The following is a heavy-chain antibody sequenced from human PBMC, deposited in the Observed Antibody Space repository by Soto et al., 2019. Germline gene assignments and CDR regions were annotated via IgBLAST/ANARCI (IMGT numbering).Heavy chain of an antibody. J-gene: IGHJ5*02. D-gene: IGHD1-26*01. V-gene: IGHV1-69*13. CDR1: GGNFTNFG. CDR2: IIPLFGTT. Sequence: SVKVSCKASGGNFTNFGISWVRQAPGQGLEWMGGIIPLFGTTNYAHKFRGRVTVTADESTSTVYMELNSLRSEDTAMYYCARAHGTSWYNWFDPWGQGTLVTVAS. CDR3: ARAHGTSWYNWFDP.